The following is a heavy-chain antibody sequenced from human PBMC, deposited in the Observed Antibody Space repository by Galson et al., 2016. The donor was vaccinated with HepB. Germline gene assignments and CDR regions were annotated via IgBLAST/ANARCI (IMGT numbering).Heavy chain of an antibody. CDR3: AKLGGDSGSPY. CDR1: GFMFSSYW. CDR2: IKQDGSEQ. V-gene: IGHV3-7*01. J-gene: IGHJ4*01. Sequence: SLRLSCAASGFMFSSYWMSWVRQAPVRGLEWVANIKQDGSEQYCVDSLKGRFPISRDNTENSLYLQMNSLRAEDTAVYYCAKLGGDSGSPYWGHGTLVTVSS. D-gene: IGHD5-12*01.